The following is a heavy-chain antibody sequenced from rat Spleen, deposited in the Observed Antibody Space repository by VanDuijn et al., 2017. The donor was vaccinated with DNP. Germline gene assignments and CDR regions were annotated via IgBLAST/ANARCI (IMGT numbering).Heavy chain of an antibody. CDR3: VTRGTGSDNWFAY. CDR1: GLNFSDYW. CDR2: IKQDSSIK. J-gene: IGHJ3*01. V-gene: IGHV4-2*01. Sequence: EVKLVESGGVLVQPGRSLKLSCAASGLNFSDYWMGWVRQAPGKGLEWMGEIKQDSSIKNYNPSLRDRFTISRDNDRNSLYLQMNNLGSEDTAIYYCVTRGTGSDNWFAYWGQGTLVTVSS. D-gene: IGHD5-1*01.